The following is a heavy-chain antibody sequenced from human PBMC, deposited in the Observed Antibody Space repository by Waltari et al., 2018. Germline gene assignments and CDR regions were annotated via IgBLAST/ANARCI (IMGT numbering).Heavy chain of an antibody. D-gene: IGHD1-26*01. CDR1: GFTFGDYA. CDR2: IRSKAYGGTT. J-gene: IGHJ4*02. V-gene: IGHV3-49*04. Sequence: EVQLVESGGGLVQPGRSLRLSCTASGFTFGDYAMSWVRQAPGKGLEWVGFIRSKAYGGTTEYAASVKGRFPISRDDSKSIAYLQMNSLKTEDTAVYYCTRDTEDGMGGSYYVVTFDYWGQGTLVTVSS. CDR3: TRDTEDGMGGSYYVVTFDY.